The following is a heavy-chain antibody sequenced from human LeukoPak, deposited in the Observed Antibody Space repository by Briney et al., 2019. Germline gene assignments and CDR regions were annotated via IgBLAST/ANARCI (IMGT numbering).Heavy chain of an antibody. J-gene: IGHJ5*02. CDR3: AKGAGGFSYYNWFDP. CDR1: GGSISSSPYY. V-gene: IGHV4-39*07. Sequence: SETLSLTCTVSGGSISSSPYYWGWIRQPPGKGLEWIGSIYYSGTTHYSPSLESRVTISVDTSENQFSLKVASVTAADTAIYYCAKGAGGFSYYNWFDPWGQGTLVTVSS. D-gene: IGHD5-18*01. CDR2: IYYSGTT.